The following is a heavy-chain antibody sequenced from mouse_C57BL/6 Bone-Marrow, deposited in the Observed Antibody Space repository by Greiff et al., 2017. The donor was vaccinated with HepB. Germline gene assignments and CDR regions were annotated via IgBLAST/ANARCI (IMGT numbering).Heavy chain of an antibody. CDR1: GYSFSSYW. J-gene: IGHJ3*01. Sequence: VQLQQSGAELVKPGASVKISCKASGYSFSSYWLHWVKQRPGKGLEWIGQIYPGDGDTNYNGKFKGKTTLTADKSSSTAYMQHSSLTSEDSAVYFCARRLAWFAYWGQGTLVTVSA. CDR3: ARRLAWFAY. D-gene: IGHD1-2*01. CDR2: IYPGDGDT. V-gene: IGHV1-80*01.